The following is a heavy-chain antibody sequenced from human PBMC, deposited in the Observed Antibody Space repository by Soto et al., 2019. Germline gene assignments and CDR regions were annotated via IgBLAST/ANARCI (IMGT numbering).Heavy chain of an antibody. Sequence: PGGSLRLSCAASGFTFSSYGMHWVRQAPGKGLEWVAVISYDGSNKYYADSVKGRFTISRDNSKNTLYLQMNSLRAEDTAVYYWAKDRRSSSYYGLDVWGQGTTVTVSS. CDR2: ISYDGSNK. CDR3: AKDRRSSSYYGLDV. V-gene: IGHV3-30*18. CDR1: GFTFSSYG. D-gene: IGHD6-6*01. J-gene: IGHJ6*02.